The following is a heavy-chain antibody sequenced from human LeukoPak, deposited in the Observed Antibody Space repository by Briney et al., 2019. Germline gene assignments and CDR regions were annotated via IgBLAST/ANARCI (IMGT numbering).Heavy chain of an antibody. CDR1: GGSISSYY. V-gene: IGHV4-59*01. J-gene: IGHJ6*03. D-gene: IGHD3-22*01. CDR2: IYYSGST. Sequence: SETLSLTCTVSGGSISSYYWSWIRQPPGKGLEWIGYIYYSGSTNYNPSLKSRVTISVDTSKNQFSLKLSSVTAADTAVYYCARVSNYDSSRYYYALYYYMDVSGTGTTVTVSS. CDR3: ARVSNYDSSRYYYALYYYMDV.